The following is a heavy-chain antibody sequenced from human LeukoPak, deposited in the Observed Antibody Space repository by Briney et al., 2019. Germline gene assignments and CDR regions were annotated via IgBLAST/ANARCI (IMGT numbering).Heavy chain of an antibody. Sequence: PGGSLRLSCAASGFTFNNYAMYWVRQGPGKGLEWVSAISGSGGSTYYADSVKGRFTISRDNSKNTLYLQMNSLRAEDTAVYYCAKDTRYYYGSGSNVDYWGQGTLVTVSS. CDR1: GFTFNNYA. D-gene: IGHD3-10*01. CDR3: AKDTRYYYGSGSNVDY. V-gene: IGHV3-23*01. CDR2: ISGSGGST. J-gene: IGHJ4*02.